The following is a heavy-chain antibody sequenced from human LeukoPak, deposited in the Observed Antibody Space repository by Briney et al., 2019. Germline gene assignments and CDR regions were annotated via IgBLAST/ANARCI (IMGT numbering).Heavy chain of an antibody. J-gene: IGHJ1*01. D-gene: IGHD2-15*01. CDR1: GGYFSGYY. CDR3: ARGRFGYCSGGSCYSGYFQH. Sequence: SETLSLTCAVYGGYFSGYYWSWIRQPPGKGLEWIGEINHSGSTNYNPSLKSRVTISVDTSKNQFSLRLSSVTAADTAVYYCARGRFGYCSGGSCYSGYFQHWGQGTLVTVSS. CDR2: INHSGST. V-gene: IGHV4-34*01.